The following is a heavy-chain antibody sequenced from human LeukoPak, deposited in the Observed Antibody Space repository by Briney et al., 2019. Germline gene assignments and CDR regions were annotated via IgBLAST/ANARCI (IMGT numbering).Heavy chain of an antibody. CDR1: GYTFIGYY. D-gene: IGHD3-10*01. CDR2: INPNSGGT. V-gene: IGHV1-2*02. Sequence: ASVKVSCKASGYTFIGYYMHWVRPAPGQGLEWMGWINPNSGGTNYAQKFQGRVTMTRDTSISTAYMELSRLRSDDTAVYYCASRGWAGEYYFDYWGQGTLVTVSS. J-gene: IGHJ4*02. CDR3: ASRGWAGEYYFDY.